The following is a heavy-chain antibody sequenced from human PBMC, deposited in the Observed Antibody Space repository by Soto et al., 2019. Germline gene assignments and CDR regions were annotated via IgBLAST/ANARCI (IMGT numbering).Heavy chain of an antibody. CDR2: IYYSGST. D-gene: IGHD3-3*01. V-gene: IGHV4-59*01. J-gene: IGHJ5*02. Sequence: SETLSLTCTVSGGSISSYYWSWIRQPPGKGLEWIGYIYYSGSTNYNPSLKSRVTISVDTSKNQFSLKLSSVTAADTAVYYCARDSGAWDYDFWSGQRRDWLDPWGQGTLVTVSS. CDR1: GGSISSYY. CDR3: ARDSGAWDYDFWSGQRRDWLDP.